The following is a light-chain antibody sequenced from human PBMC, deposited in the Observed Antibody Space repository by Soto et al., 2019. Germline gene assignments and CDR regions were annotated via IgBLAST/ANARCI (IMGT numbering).Light chain of an antibody. CDR2: AAS. J-gene: IGKJ1*01. Sequence: DIQMTQSPSSLSASVGDRVTITCRASQGISNYLAWYQQKPGKVPKLLIYAASTLQSGVPSRLSGNGTGTDFTITISSLQPEDDAKYYCQKYNSAPRTFGQGTKMEI. CDR1: QGISNY. CDR3: QKYNSAPRT. V-gene: IGKV1-27*01.